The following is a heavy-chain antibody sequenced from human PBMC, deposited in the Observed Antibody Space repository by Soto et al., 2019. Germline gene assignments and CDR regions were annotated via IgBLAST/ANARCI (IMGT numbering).Heavy chain of an antibody. V-gene: IGHV1-18*04. CDR1: GYTFTSYG. D-gene: IGHD3-10*01. CDR2: ISAYNGNT. Sequence: ASVKVSCKASGYTFTSYGISWVRQAPGQGLEWMGWISAYNGNTNYARKLQGRVTMTTDTSTSTAYMELRSLRSDDTAVYYCARVVTGAPPRHNWFDPWGQGTLVTVSS. J-gene: IGHJ5*02. CDR3: ARVVTGAPPRHNWFDP.